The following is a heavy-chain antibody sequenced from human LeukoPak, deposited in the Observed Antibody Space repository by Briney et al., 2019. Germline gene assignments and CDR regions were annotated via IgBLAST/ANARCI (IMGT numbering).Heavy chain of an antibody. D-gene: IGHD6-13*01. CDR1: GYTFTSYY. CDR2: INPSGGST. CDR3: ARDHEVAAAGRFAGLMDV. Sequence: ASVKVSCKASGYTFTSYYMHWVRQAPGQGLEWMGIINPSGGSTSYAQKFQGRVTMTRDMSTSTVYMELSSLRSEDTAVYYCARDHEVAAAGRFAGLMDVWGKGTTVTVSS. J-gene: IGHJ6*03. V-gene: IGHV1-46*01.